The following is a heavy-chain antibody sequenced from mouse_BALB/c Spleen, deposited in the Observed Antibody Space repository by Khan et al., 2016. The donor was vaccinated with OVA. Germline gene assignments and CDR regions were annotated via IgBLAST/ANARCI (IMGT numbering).Heavy chain of an antibody. CDR2: ISGDSNTI. J-gene: IGHJ2*01. CDR1: GFTFSSYG. Sequence: EVELVESGGDLVQPGGSRTLSCAASGFTFSSYGMHWVRQAPEKGLVWVAYISGDSNTIYYADTVKGRFTISRDNPRNTLFLQMTSLMSEDTAMYYCATSYFYGYYFDYWGPGTTLTVAS. CDR3: ATSYFYGYYFDY. V-gene: IGHV5-17*02. D-gene: IGHD1-1*01.